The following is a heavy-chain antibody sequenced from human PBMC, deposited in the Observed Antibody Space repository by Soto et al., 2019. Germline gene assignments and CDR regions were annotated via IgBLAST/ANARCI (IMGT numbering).Heavy chain of an antibody. CDR2: IIPKFGTT. J-gene: IGHJ4*02. CDR3: ARELAPDYGGNSLSLDY. D-gene: IGHD4-17*01. V-gene: IGHV1-69*13. CDR1: GGSFSTYG. Sequence: QVQLVQSGAEVKKPGSSVKVSCKASGGSFSTYGINWVRLAPGQGLEWMGGIIPKFGTTNYAQKFRGRVTITADESTNTAYMELNYLRSEDTAVYFCARELAPDYGGNSLSLDYWGQGTLVTVSS.